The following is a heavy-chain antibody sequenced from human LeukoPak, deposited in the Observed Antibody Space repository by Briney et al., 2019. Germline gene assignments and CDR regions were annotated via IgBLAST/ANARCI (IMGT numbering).Heavy chain of an antibody. CDR2: ISYDGSNK. CDR3: ARVLQGYSSGWSLDH. V-gene: IGHV3-30*03. Sequence: GGSLRLSCAASGFTFSSYGMHWVRQAPSKGLEWVAVISYDGSNKYYADSVKGRFTISRDNSKNTLYLQMNSLRAEDTAVYYCARVLQGYSSGWSLDHWGQGTLVTVSS. J-gene: IGHJ5*02. D-gene: IGHD6-19*01. CDR1: GFTFSSYG.